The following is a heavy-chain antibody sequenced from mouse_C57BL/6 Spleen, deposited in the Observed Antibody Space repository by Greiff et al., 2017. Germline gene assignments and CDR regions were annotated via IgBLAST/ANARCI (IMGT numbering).Heavy chain of an antibody. J-gene: IGHJ1*03. CDR2: IHPNSGST. CDR1: GYTFTSYW. V-gene: IGHV1-64*01. CDR3: ASRGGRRGYFDV. D-gene: IGHD1-1*01. Sequence: QVQLQQPGAELVKPGASVKLSCKASGYTFTSYWMHWVKQRPGQGLEWIGMIHPNSGSTNYNEKFKSKATLTVDNSSSTAYMQLSSLTSEDSAVYYCASRGGRRGYFDVWGTGTTVTVSS.